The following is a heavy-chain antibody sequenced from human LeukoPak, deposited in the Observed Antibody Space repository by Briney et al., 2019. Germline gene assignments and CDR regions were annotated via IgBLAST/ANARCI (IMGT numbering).Heavy chain of an antibody. CDR3: ARHDDFWSGYNWFDP. D-gene: IGHD3-3*01. CDR1: GGSFSGYY. CDR2: IYYSGST. Sequence: PSETLSLTCAVYGGSFSGYYWGWIRQPPGKGLKWIGSIYYSGSTYYNPSLKSRVTISVDTSKNQFSLKLSSVTAADTAVYYCARHDDFWSGYNWFDPWGQGTLVTVSS. V-gene: IGHV4-39*01. J-gene: IGHJ5*02.